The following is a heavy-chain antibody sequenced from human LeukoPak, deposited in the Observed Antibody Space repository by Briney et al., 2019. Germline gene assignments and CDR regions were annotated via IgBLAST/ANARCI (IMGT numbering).Heavy chain of an antibody. J-gene: IGHJ4*02. CDR3: AKDLEAMAPNYYFDY. D-gene: IGHD5-24*01. CDR2: ISPGGGTT. CDR1: GFTFSNEA. V-gene: IGHV3-23*01. Sequence: GGSLRLSCAVSGFTFSNEAMGWVRQLRGGGLEWVSTISPGGGTTYYAESMKGRFTVSRDTSKNTLYLQMNSLRAEDTAVYYCAKDLEAMAPNYYFDYWGQGTLVTVSS.